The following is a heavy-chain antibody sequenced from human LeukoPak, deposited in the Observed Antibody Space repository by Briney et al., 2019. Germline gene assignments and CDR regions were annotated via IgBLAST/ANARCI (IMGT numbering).Heavy chain of an antibody. Sequence: PGGSLRLSCAASGFTFSSYAVSWVRQAPGKGLEWVSAISGSGGSTYYADSVKGRFTISRDNSKNTLYLQMNSLRAEDTAVYYCAKDRRAYYGSGSYGDAFDIWGQGTMVTVSS. CDR3: AKDRRAYYGSGSYGDAFDI. CDR2: ISGSGGST. V-gene: IGHV3-23*01. J-gene: IGHJ3*02. CDR1: GFTFSSYA. D-gene: IGHD3-10*01.